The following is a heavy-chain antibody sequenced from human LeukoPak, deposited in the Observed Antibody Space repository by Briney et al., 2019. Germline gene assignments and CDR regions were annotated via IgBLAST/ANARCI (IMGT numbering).Heavy chain of an antibody. D-gene: IGHD6-13*01. V-gene: IGHV3-30*01. CDR1: GFTFSSYA. CDR2: ISYDGSNK. Sequence: GGSLRLSWAASGFTFSSYAMHWVRQAPGKGLEWVAVISYDGSNKYYADSVKGRFTISRDNSKNTLYLQMNSLRAEDTAVYYCARDSYSSSWYFLFSYWGQGTLVTVSS. CDR3: ARDSYSSSWYFLFSY. J-gene: IGHJ4*02.